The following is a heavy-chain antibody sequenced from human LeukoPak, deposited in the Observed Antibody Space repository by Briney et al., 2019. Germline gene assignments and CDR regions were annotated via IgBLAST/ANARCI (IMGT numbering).Heavy chain of an antibody. Sequence: SVKVSCKASGGTFSSYAISWVRQAPGQGLEWMGGIIPIFGTANYAQKFQGRVTITADESTSTAYMELSSLRSEDTAVYYCASDDYSNNYGMDVWGQGTTVTVSS. J-gene: IGHJ6*02. CDR3: ASDDYSNNYGMDV. CDR1: GGTFSSYA. D-gene: IGHD4-11*01. V-gene: IGHV1-69*13. CDR2: IIPIFGTA.